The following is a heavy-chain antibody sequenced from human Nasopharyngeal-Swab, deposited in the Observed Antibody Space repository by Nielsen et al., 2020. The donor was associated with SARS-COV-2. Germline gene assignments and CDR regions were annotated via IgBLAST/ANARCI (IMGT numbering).Heavy chain of an antibody. D-gene: IGHD1-26*01. CDR2: ISYDGSNK. V-gene: IGHV3-30-3*01. J-gene: IGHJ4*02. CDR3: ARDESGSSSFDY. CDR1: GFTFSSYA. Sequence: GGSLRLSCAASGFTFSSYAMHWVRQAPGKGLEWVAVISYDGSNKYYADSGKGRFTISRDNSKNTLYLQMNSLRAEDTAVYYCARDESGSSSFDYWGQGTLVTVSS.